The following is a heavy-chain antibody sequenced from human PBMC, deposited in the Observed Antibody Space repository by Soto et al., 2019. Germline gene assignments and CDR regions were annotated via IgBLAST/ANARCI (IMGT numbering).Heavy chain of an antibody. Sequence: AVSWGSVIIKQRITWVRQHPGKGLEWIGEIYHSGSTNYNPSLKNRVTISVDTSKNQFSLKLSSVTAADTAVYYCARGQGQRQWLLLWATGFGPWAQGPLVPVSS. D-gene: IGHD3-22*01. V-gene: IGHV4-4*02. CDR3: ARGQGQRQWLLLWATGFGP. CDR1: WGSVIIKQR. CDR2: IYHSGST. J-gene: IGHJ5*02.